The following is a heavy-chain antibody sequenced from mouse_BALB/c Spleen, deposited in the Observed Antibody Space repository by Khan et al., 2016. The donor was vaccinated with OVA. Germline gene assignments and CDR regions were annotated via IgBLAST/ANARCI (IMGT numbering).Heavy chain of an antibody. CDR3: KRRAYYYDSEGVAY. J-gene: IGHJ3*01. D-gene: IGHD1-1*01. CDR1: GFTFSTYG. V-gene: IGHV5-6*01. CDR2: VSTGGGYT. Sequence: EVELVESGGDLVKPGGSLKLSCAASGFTFSTYGMSWVRQTPDKRLEWVATVSTGGGYTYYPDSVKGRFTISRDNANNTLYLQMSGLKSGDTAMFYCKRRAYYYDSEGVAYWGQGTLVTVSA.